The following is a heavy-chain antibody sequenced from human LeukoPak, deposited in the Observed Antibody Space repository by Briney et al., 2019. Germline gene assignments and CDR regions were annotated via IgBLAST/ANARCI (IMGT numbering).Heavy chain of an antibody. V-gene: IGHV3-23*01. CDR1: GFSFSIYA. J-gene: IGHJ4*02. CDR2: FFSDTGKT. CDR3: ATQSYYYDSSGYYTT. D-gene: IGHD3-22*01. Sequence: GGSLRLSCAASGFSFSIYAMSWVRQAPGKGLEWVSTFFSDTGKTDYADSVKGRFTISRDTSKNTLYLQMNSLRAEDTAIYYCATQSYYYDSSGYYTTWGQGTLVTVSS.